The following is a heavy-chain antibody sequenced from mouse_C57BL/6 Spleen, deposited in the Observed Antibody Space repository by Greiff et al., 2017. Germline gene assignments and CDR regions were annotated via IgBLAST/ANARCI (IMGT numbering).Heavy chain of an antibody. J-gene: IGHJ2*01. CDR3: ARGYYGSSGYYFDY. V-gene: IGHV1-47*01. D-gene: IGHD1-1*01. Sequence: QVHVKQSGAELVKPGASVKMSCKASGYTFTTYPIEWMKQNHGKSLEWIGNFHPYNDDTKYNEKFKGKATLTVEKSSSTVYLELSRLTSDDSAVYYCARGYYGSSGYYFDYWGQGTTLTVSS. CDR1: GYTFTTYP. CDR2: FHPYNDDT.